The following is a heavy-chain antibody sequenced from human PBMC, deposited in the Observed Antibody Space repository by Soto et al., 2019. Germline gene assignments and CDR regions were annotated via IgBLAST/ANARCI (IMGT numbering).Heavy chain of an antibody. J-gene: IGHJ3*02. Sequence: ASVKVSCKASGGTFSSYAISWVRQAPGQGLEWMGGIIPIYGTANSAQKFQGRVTITADESTSTAYMELTSLRSEDTAVYYCARGGRCYDYDSSGHKRPALNGTFDIWGQGTMVTVSS. V-gene: IGHV1-69*13. CDR1: GGTFSSYA. CDR3: ARGGRCYDYDSSGHKRPALNGTFDI. CDR2: IIPIYGTA. D-gene: IGHD3-22*01.